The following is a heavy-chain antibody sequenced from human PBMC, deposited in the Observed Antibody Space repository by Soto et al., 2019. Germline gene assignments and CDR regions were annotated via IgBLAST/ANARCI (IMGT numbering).Heavy chain of an antibody. J-gene: IGHJ5*02. Sequence: PGKGLEWIGYIYYSGTTYYNPSLKSRVTISVDTSKNQFSLKLSSVTAADTAVYYCARVFSDSSSFFDPWGQGTLVTVS. CDR2: IYYSGTT. CDR3: ARVFSDSSSFFDP. V-gene: IGHV4-31*02. D-gene: IGHD6-13*01.